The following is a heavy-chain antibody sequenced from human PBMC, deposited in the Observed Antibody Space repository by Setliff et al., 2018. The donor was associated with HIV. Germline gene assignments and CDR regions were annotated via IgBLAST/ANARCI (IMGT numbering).Heavy chain of an antibody. J-gene: IGHJ4*02. Sequence: SLTCTVSRDSIRNGAYYWGWIRQPPGKGLEWICSIYYSGSAYYNPSFKSRVTLSVDTSENQFSLRLSSVTAADTAVYFCARGGTVSADFDSWGQGTLVTVSS. CDR2: IYYSGSA. V-gene: IGHV4-39*07. CDR3: ARGGTVSADFDS. D-gene: IGHD6-19*01. CDR1: RDSIRNGAYY.